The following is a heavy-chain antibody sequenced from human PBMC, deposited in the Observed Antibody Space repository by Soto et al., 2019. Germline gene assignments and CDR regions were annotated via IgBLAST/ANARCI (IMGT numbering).Heavy chain of an antibody. D-gene: IGHD3-16*01. CDR2: IYWDDAK. J-gene: IGHJ4*02. CDR3: AHKGGGDRILDY. V-gene: IGHV2-5*02. Sequence: QITLKESGPTLVKPTQTLTLTCTFSGFSLSTSGVGVGWIRQPPGKALEWVALIYWDDAKEYSPSLKSRLTITKDTSKNQVAHTMTNMDPVDTAKYYWAHKGGGDRILDYWGQGTLVTVSS. CDR1: GFSLSTSGVG.